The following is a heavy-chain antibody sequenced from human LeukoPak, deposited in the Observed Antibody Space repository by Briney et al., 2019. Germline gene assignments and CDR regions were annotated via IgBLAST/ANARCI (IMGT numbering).Heavy chain of an antibody. J-gene: IGHJ4*02. CDR1: GYTFTSYY. Sequence: ASVKVSCKASGYTFTSYYIHWVRQAPGQGLEWMGIINPSGGSTNYAQKFQGGVTMTRDTSTSTVYMELSSLRSEDTAVYYCARARTGDLEYWGQGTLVTVSS. CDR2: INPSGGST. D-gene: IGHD7-27*01. V-gene: IGHV1-46*01. CDR3: ARARTGDLEY.